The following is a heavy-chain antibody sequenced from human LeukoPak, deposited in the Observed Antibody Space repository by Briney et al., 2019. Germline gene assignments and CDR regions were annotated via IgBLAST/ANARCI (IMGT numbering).Heavy chain of an antibody. J-gene: IGHJ6*03. CDR2: IRYDGSNK. D-gene: IGHD3-3*01. CDR3: AKEGDFWSGYPSAHMDV. Sequence: GGSLRLSCAASGFTFSSYGMHWVRQAPGKGLEWVAFIRYDGSNKYYADSVKGRFTISRDNSKNTLYLQMNSLRAEDTAVYYCAKEGDFWSGYPSAHMDVWGKGTTVTVSS. CDR1: GFTFSSYG. V-gene: IGHV3-30*02.